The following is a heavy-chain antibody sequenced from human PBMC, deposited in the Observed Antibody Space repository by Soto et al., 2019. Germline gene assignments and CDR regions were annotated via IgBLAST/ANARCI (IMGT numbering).Heavy chain of an antibody. CDR3: ARDWGGHLDY. D-gene: IGHD2-21*01. CDR2: IYHSGST. J-gene: IGHJ4*02. V-gene: IGHV4-4*02. CDR1: GNSISNSNW. Sequence: QVQLQESGPGLVKPSGTLSLTCAVSGNSISNSNWWSWVRQPPGKGLEWIGEIYHSGSTNYKPSLKSRVTITAVKTKIQSALKLTSATAADTGVYYCARDWGGHLDYWRQGTLVTVSS.